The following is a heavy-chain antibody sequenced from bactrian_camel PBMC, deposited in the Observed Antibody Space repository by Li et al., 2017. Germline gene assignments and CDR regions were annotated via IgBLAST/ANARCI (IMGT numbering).Heavy chain of an antibody. CDR2: IYTDGINS. Sequence: HVQLVESGGGSVQPGGTARISCVASGFTFNNYWMYWVRQAPGKGLEWVATIYTDGINSYYVDSVKGRFTVSRDNANGTVYLQMNSLKPEDTALYYCALTPAGGSRYGVPVWYNYWGQGTQVTVS. D-gene: IGHD2*01. J-gene: IGHJ4*01. CDR1: GFTFNNYW. V-gene: IGHV3S6*01. CDR3: ALTPAGGSRYGVPVWYNY.